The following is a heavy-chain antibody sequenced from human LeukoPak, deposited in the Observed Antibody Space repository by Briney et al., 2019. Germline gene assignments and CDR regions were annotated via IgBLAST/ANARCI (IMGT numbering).Heavy chain of an antibody. D-gene: IGHD2-2*01. V-gene: IGHV6-1*01. CDR1: GDSVSSNSIT. CDR3: ARRLTQYDCFDP. CDR2: TYYRSTWYN. J-gene: IGHJ5*02. Sequence: SQTLSLTCAISGDSVSSNSITWNWIRQSPSRGLEWLGRTYYRSTWYNDHAVSVRGRITVNPDTSKNQFSLHLNSVTPEDTAVYYCARRLTQYDCFDPWGQGILVTVSS.